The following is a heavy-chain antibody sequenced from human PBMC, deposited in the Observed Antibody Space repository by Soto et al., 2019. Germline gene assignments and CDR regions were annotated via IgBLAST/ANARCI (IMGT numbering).Heavy chain of an antibody. V-gene: IGHV1-24*01. CDR2: FDPESGET. D-gene: IGHD2-15*01. Sequence: ASVKVSCKVSGYTLTELSMHWVRQAPGKGLEWMGGFDPESGETNYAQKFQGRVTMTKDTSTSTAYMELRSLRSDDTAVYYCARDVEVVAPVDYWGQGTLVTVSS. CDR3: ARDVEVVAPVDY. CDR1: GYTLTELS. J-gene: IGHJ4*02.